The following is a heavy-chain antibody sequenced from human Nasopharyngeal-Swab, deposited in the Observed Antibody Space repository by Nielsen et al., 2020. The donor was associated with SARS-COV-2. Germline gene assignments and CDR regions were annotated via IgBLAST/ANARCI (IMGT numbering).Heavy chain of an antibody. CDR3: VRDADFSGFDY. CDR1: GDSIRRNRYN. J-gene: IGHJ4*02. D-gene: IGHD3/OR15-3a*01. V-gene: IGHV4-39*07. Sequence: GSLRLSCTVSGDSIRRNRYNWGWVRQPPGKGLEWIGRVFYTDSACYNPTFENRVTISVDMSKKHFSLNLSSVTAADTAVYYCVRDADFSGFDYWGRGILVTVSS. CDR2: VFYTDSA.